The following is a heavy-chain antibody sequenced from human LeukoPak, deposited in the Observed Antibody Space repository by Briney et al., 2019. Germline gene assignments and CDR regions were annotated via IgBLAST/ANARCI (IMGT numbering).Heavy chain of an antibody. D-gene: IGHD3-9*01. CDR2: ISGSGGST. CDR1: GFTFSSYA. V-gene: IGHV3-23*01. CDR3: AKGPEELRYFDWLLDAFDI. J-gene: IGHJ3*02. Sequence: GGSLRLSCAASGFTFSSYAMSWVRQAPGKGLEWVSAISGSGGSTYYADSVKGRFAISRDNSKNTLYLQMNSLRAEDTAVYYCAKGPEELRYFDWLLDAFDIWGQGTMVTVSS.